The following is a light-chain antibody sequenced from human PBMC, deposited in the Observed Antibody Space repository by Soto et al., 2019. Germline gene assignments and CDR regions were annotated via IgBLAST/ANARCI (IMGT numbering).Light chain of an antibody. J-gene: IGLJ2*01. CDR2: NDN. CDR1: SSNIGSNT. V-gene: IGLV1-44*01. CDR3: AAWDDSLNGHVV. Sequence: QSVLTQPPSASGTPGQRVTISCSGSSSNIGSNTVNWYQQITGTAPKLLIYNDNQRPSGVPDRFSGSKSGTSGSLAISGLQSEDEGDYYCAAWDDSLNGHVVFGGGTQLTVL.